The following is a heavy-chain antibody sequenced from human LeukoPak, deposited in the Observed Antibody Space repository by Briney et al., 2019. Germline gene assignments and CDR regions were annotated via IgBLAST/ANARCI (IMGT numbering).Heavy chain of an antibody. Sequence: GGSLRLSCAASGFTFTTYDMHWVRQATGKGLEWVSAIGTTGDTYYPGSVKGRFTISRENAKNSLYLQMNSLRAGDTAVYYCARDGGSSWYFDYWGQGTLVTVSS. V-gene: IGHV3-13*01. CDR1: GFTFTTYD. J-gene: IGHJ4*02. D-gene: IGHD6-13*01. CDR3: ARDGGSSWYFDY. CDR2: IGTTGDT.